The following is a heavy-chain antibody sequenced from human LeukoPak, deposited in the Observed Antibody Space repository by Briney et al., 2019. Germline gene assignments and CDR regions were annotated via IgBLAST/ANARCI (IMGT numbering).Heavy chain of an antibody. CDR2: IYTSGST. V-gene: IGHV4-4*07. J-gene: IGHJ4*02. CDR3: AASIAARRSLDY. D-gene: IGHD6-6*01. Sequence: TSETLSLTSTVSGGSISSYYWSWIRQPAGKGLEWIGRIYTSGSTNYNPSLKSRVTMSVDTSKNQFSLKLSSVTAADTAVYYCAASIAARRSLDYWGQGTLVTVSS. CDR1: GGSISSYY.